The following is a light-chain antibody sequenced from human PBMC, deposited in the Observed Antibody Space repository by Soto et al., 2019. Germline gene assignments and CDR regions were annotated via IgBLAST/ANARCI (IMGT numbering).Light chain of an antibody. Sequence: QSVLTQPPSVSAAPGQKVTISCSGSSSNIGGNSVSWYQQLLGTAPKLLIYDDNKRPSGIPDRFSGSKSGTSATLGITGFQTGDEADYYCGSWDSSLSAYVFGTGTKVNRP. J-gene: IGLJ1*01. CDR2: DDN. CDR1: SSNIGGNS. V-gene: IGLV1-51*01. CDR3: GSWDSSLSAYV.